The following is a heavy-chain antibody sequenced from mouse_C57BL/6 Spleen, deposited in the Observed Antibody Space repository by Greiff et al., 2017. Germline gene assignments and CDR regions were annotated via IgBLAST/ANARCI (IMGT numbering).Heavy chain of an antibody. CDR2: ISSGGSYT. CDR1: GFTFSSYG. J-gene: IGHJ2*01. Sequence: EVKLVESGGDLVKPGGSLKLSCAASGFTFSSYGMSWVRQTPDKRLEWVATISSGGSYTYYPDSVKGRFTISRDNAKNTLYLQMSSLKSEDTAMYYCARHGNWDTKSSFDYWGQGTTLTVSS. CDR3: ARHGNWDTKSSFDY. D-gene: IGHD4-1*01. V-gene: IGHV5-6*02.